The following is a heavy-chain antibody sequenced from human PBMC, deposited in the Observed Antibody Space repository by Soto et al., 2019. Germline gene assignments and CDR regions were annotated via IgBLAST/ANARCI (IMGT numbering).Heavy chain of an antibody. D-gene: IGHD3-16*01. J-gene: IGHJ6*02. Sequence: PGWNLRLSCVASEYTFDSHGMHWVRQAPGKGMEWVAVISYDETNEHYVDSVKGRFTISRDNSKSILYLQMNRLRPEDTAVYKCAKDLRTANYGDVMAFWAQGTTV. CDR2: ISYDETNE. CDR1: EYTFDSHG. V-gene: IGHV3-30*18. CDR3: AKDLRTANYGDVMAF.